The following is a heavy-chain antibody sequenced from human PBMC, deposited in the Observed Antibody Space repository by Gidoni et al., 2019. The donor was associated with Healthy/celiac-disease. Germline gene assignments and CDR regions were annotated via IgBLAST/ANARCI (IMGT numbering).Heavy chain of an antibody. CDR2: IGTAGDT. CDR3: ARVGRGSSWYWYFDL. V-gene: IGHV3-13*01. Sequence: EVQLVESGGGLVQPGGSLRLSCAASAFTFSSYDMHWVRQATGKGLEWVSAIGTAGDTYYPGSVKGRFTISRENAKNSLYLQMNSLRAGDTAVYYCARVGRGSSWYWYFDLWGRGTLVTVSS. CDR1: AFTFSSYD. J-gene: IGHJ2*01. D-gene: IGHD6-13*01.